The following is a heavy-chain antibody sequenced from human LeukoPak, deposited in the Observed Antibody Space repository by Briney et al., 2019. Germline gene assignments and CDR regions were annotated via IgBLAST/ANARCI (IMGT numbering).Heavy chain of an antibody. Sequence: PGGSLRLSCAVSGFTFSSYWMSWVRQAPGKGLEWVANIKQDGSEKYYVDSVKGRFTISRDNAENSLFLQMNGLRPEDTAVFYCARGQYTDGLSYWGQGTLVTVSS. CDR1: GFTFSSYW. D-gene: IGHD5-24*01. CDR3: ARGQYTDGLSY. J-gene: IGHJ4*02. V-gene: IGHV3-7*03. CDR2: IKQDGSEK.